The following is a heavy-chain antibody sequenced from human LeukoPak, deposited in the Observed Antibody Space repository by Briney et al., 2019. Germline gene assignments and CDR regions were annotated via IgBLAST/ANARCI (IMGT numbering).Heavy chain of an antibody. V-gene: IGHV4-59*12. Sequence: AETLSLTCTASGVSISSYYWSWIRQPPGKGLEWIGYIYYSGSTNYNPSLKSRVTISVDTSKNQFSLKLSSVTAADTAVYYCARDRRVGAEGIDPWGQGTLVTVSS. CDR3: ARDRRVGAEGIDP. J-gene: IGHJ5*02. CDR2: IYYSGST. D-gene: IGHD1-26*01. CDR1: GVSISSYY.